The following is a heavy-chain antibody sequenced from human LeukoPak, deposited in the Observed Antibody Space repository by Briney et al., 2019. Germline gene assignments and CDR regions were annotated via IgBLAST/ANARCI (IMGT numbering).Heavy chain of an antibody. CDR3: ARGSQWTAASDY. J-gene: IGHJ4*02. Sequence: APVEVSCKASGYTFTSYGISWVRQAPGQRLEWMGWVSAYNGNTNYAQKLQGRVTMTTDTSTSTAYMELRSLRSDDTAVYYCARGSQWTAASDYWGQGTLVTVSS. V-gene: IGHV1-18*04. CDR1: GYTFTSYG. CDR2: VSAYNGNT. D-gene: IGHD2-2*01.